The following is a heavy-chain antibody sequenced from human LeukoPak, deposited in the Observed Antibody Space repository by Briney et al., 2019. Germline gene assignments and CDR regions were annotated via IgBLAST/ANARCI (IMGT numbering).Heavy chain of an antibody. V-gene: IGHV1-8*01. CDR1: GYTFTSYD. Sequence: ASVKVSCKASGYTFTSYDINWVRQATGQGLEWMGWMNPNSGNTGYAQKFQGRVTMTRNTSISTAYMELSSLRSEDTAVYYCAREDCSSTSCYAPNWFDPRGQGTLVTVSP. D-gene: IGHD2-2*01. CDR3: AREDCSSTSCYAPNWFDP. CDR2: MNPNSGNT. J-gene: IGHJ5*02.